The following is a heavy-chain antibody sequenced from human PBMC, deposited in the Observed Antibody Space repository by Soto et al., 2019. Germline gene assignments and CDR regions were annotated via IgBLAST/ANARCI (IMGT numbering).Heavy chain of an antibody. CDR1: GGSISSGGYY. J-gene: IGHJ5*02. Sequence: QVQLQESGPGLVKPSQTLSLTCSVSGGSISSGGYYWSWVRQHPGKGLEWIGYIYSSGSTYHNPSLESRVSISIDTSKNHFSLKLTSVTAAVTAVYFCARGTYTSGYAIDLLGHGALVTVSS. CDR2: IYSSGST. V-gene: IGHV4-31*03. CDR3: ARGTYTSGYAIDL. D-gene: IGHD3-9*01.